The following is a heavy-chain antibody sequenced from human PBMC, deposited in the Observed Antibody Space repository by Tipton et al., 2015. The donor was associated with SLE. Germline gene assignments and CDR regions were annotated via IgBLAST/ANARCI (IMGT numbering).Heavy chain of an antibody. V-gene: IGHV6-1*01. CDR2: TYYTSQWFY. J-gene: IGHJ3*02. CDR3: ARGRASGFDI. Sequence: GLVKPSQTLSLTCAISGDSVSGSSIAWNWIRQSPSRGLEWLGRTYYTSQWFYDYALSVKSRALISPDTSKNQFSLQVNSVTPEDTAVYYCARGRASGFDIWGQGTMVTVSS. CDR1: GDSVSGSSIA. D-gene: IGHD6-19*01.